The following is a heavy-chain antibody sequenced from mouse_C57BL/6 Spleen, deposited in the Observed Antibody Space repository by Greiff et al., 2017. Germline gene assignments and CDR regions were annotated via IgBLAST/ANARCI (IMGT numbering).Heavy chain of an antibody. Sequence: QVQLKESGAELVRPGASVKMSCKASGYTFTSYNMHWVKQTPRQGLEWIGAIYPGNGDTSYNQKFKGKATLTVDKSSSTAYMQLSSLTSEDSAVYFCARSYGNGGYFDVWGTGTTVTVSS. V-gene: IGHV1-12*01. CDR3: ARSYGNGGYFDV. J-gene: IGHJ1*03. CDR1: GYTFTSYN. D-gene: IGHD2-1*01. CDR2: IYPGNGDT.